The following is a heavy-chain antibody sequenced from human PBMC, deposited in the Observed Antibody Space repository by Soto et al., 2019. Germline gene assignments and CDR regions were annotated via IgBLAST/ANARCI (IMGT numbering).Heavy chain of an antibody. CDR1: GYSIGSGYY. CDR3: ARGPSGYYGSGSYNWFDP. Sequence: SETLSLTCAVSGYSIGSGYYWCWIRQPPGQGLEWIGSIYHSGSTYYNPSLKSRVTISVDTSKNQFSLKLSSVTAADTAVYYCARGPSGYYGSGSYNWFDPWGQGTLVTVSS. CDR2: IYHSGST. D-gene: IGHD3-10*01. V-gene: IGHV4-38-2*01. J-gene: IGHJ5*02.